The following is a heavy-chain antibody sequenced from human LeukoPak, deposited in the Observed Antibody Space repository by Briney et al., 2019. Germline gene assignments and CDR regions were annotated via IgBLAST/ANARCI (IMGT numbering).Heavy chain of an antibody. D-gene: IGHD1-1*01. CDR3: TRVRNSNNWWGAFDI. J-gene: IGHJ3*02. Sequence: ASVNVSCKAFGYTFDASSISWVRQAPGQRLEWMGWISPNNGNTHYAQGVQGRVTMTTDTSRSTAYMELRSLRSDDTAVYYCTRVRNSNNWWGAFDIWGQGTMVTVSS. V-gene: IGHV1-18*01. CDR2: ISPNNGNT. CDR1: GYTFDASS.